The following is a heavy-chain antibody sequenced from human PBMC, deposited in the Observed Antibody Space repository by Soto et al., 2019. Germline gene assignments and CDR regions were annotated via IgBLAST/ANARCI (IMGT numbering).Heavy chain of an antibody. CDR1: GFTFSSYA. D-gene: IGHD3-10*01. CDR2: ISGSGGST. V-gene: IGHV3-23*01. Sequence: GGSLRLSCAASGFTFSSYAMSWVRQAPGKGLEWVSAISGSGGSTYYADSVKGRFTISRDNSKNTLYLQMNSLRAEDTAVYYCAKELGSGSYYKYLRAYDYWGQGTLVTVSS. J-gene: IGHJ4*02. CDR3: AKELGSGSYYKYLRAYDY.